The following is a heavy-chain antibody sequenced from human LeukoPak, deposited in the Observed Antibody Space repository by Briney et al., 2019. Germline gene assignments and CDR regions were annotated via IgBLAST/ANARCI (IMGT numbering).Heavy chain of an antibody. CDR2: INPNSGGA. J-gene: IGHJ3*02. Sequence: GASVKVSCKASGYTFTGYYMHWVRQAPGQGLEWMGWINPNSGGANYAQKFQGRVTMTRDTSISTAYMELSRLRSDDTAVYYCARAAWLFAVAFDIWGQGTMVTVSS. D-gene: IGHD3-10*01. CDR1: GYTFTGYY. V-gene: IGHV1-2*02. CDR3: ARAAWLFAVAFDI.